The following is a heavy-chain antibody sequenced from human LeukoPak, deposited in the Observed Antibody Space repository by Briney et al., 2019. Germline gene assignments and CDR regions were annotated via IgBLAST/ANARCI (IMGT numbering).Heavy chain of an antibody. J-gene: IGHJ4*02. CDR3: ARDRDWLISD. CDR2: ISHDGNVI. D-gene: IGHD3-9*01. Sequence: GGSLRLSCAASGSTFSSYVMHWVRQVPGQGLVWVSRISHDGNVIAYADSVKGRFTISGDNAKNTLYLQMNSLRDEDTAVYYCARDRDWLISDWGQGTLVTVSS. CDR1: GSTFSSYV. V-gene: IGHV3-74*01.